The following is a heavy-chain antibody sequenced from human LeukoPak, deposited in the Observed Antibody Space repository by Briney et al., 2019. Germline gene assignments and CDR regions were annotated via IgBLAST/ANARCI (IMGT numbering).Heavy chain of an antibody. J-gene: IGHJ4*02. D-gene: IGHD3-16*01. CDR1: GGSISSYY. CDR3: AREGRSATDGY. V-gene: IGHV4-4*07. Sequence: SETLSLTCTVSGGSISSYYWSWIRQLAGKGLEWIGRIYSSGKTNYNPSLKSRVTMSVDTSKNQFSLRLSSVTAADTAVYYCAREGRSATDGYWGQGTLVTVSS. CDR2: IYSSGKT.